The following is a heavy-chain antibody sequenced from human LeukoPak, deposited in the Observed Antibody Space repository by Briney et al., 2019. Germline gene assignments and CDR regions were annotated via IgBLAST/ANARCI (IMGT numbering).Heavy chain of an antibody. D-gene: IGHD2-8*02. CDR1: GFPFSTYT. J-gene: IGHJ4*02. CDR2: ISSSSSYI. V-gene: IGHV3-21*01. CDR3: ARDRRYFDTGGLGGPDY. Sequence: GGSLRLSCAASGFPFSTYTMNWVRQAPGKGLEWVSSISSSSSYIYYADSMKGRFTISGDNAKNSLYLQMNNLRAEDTAVYYCARDRRYFDTGGLGGPDYWGQGTLVTVSS.